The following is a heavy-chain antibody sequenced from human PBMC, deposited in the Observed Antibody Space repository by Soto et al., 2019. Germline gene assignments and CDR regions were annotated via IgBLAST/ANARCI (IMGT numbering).Heavy chain of an antibody. Sequence: PGGSLRLSCAASGFTFSNFAMSWARQAPGKGLEWVSGVGGVTRSTYYAASVKGRFTISRDNYKNMLYLQMNSLRAEDTAVYYCAKDRRITMVRGVLRAFDSWGQGNQVTVSS. J-gene: IGHJ4*01. V-gene: IGHV3-23*01. CDR2: VGGVTRST. D-gene: IGHD3-10*01. CDR1: GFTFSNFA. CDR3: AKDRRITMVRGVLRAFDS.